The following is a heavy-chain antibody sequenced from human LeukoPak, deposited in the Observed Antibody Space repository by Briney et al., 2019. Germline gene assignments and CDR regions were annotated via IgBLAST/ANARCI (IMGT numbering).Heavy chain of an antibody. CDR3: ARDHPQTDYYDSSGYPYWYFDL. Sequence: SQTLSLTCTVSGGSISSGDYYWSWIRQPPGKGLEWIGYIYYSGSTYYNPSLKSRVTISVDTSKNQFSLKLSSVTAADTAVYYCARDHPQTDYYDSSGYPYWYFDLWGCGTLVTVSS. V-gene: IGHV4-30-4*01. D-gene: IGHD3-22*01. CDR1: GGSISSGDYY. J-gene: IGHJ2*01. CDR2: IYYSGST.